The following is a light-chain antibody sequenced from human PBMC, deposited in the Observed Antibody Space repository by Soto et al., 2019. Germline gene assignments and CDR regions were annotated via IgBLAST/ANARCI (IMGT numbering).Light chain of an antibody. Sequence: TQSPDSLTVSLGGRATINCKSSLSVFFSSNNKDYLAWYQQKPAQPPKLLIYWASTRESGVPDRFSGSGSGTDFTLTISSLQAEDVAVYYCQQYYTSPTWTFGQGTKVDIK. CDR1: LSVFFSSNNKDY. CDR2: WAS. CDR3: QQYYTSPTWT. V-gene: IGKV4-1*01. J-gene: IGKJ1*01.